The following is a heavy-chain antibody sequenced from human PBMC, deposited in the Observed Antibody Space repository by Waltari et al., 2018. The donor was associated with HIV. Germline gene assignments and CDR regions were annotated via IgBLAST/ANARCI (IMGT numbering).Heavy chain of an antibody. CDR3: AIERVQEDYYGSGSYIGYFQH. CDR1: GGSISSYY. D-gene: IGHD3-10*01. CDR2: IYYSGST. J-gene: IGHJ1*01. V-gene: IGHV4-59*01. Sequence: QVQLQESGPGLVKPSETLSLTCTVSGGSISSYYWSWIRQPPGKGLEWIGYIYYSGSTNYNPSLKSRVTISVDTSKNQFSLKLSSVTAADTAVYYCAIERVQEDYYGSGSYIGYFQHWGQGTLVTVSS.